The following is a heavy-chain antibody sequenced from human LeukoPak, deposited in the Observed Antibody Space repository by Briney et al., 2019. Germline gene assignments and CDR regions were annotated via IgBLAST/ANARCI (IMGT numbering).Heavy chain of an antibody. Sequence: PSETLSLTCTVSGGSISSYYWSWIRQPPGKGLEWIGYIYYSGSTYYNPSLKSRVTISVDTSKNQFSLKLSSVTAADTAVYYCASTTGFVWGSYRLRFDYWGQGTLVTVSS. J-gene: IGHJ4*02. V-gene: IGHV4-59*08. CDR3: ASTTGFVWGSYRLRFDY. D-gene: IGHD3-16*02. CDR2: IYYSGST. CDR1: GGSISSYY.